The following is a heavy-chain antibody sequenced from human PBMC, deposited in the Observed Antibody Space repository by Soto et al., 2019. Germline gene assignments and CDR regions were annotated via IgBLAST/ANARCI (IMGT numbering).Heavy chain of an antibody. CDR3: ASLPDSGYDYEVYYFDY. CDR1: GGSISSGGYY. J-gene: IGHJ4*02. CDR2: IYYSGST. V-gene: IGHV4-31*03. D-gene: IGHD5-12*01. Sequence: SETLSLTCTVSGGSISSGGYYWSWIRQHPGKGLEWIGYIYYSGSTYYNPSLKSRVTISVDTSKNQFSLKLSSVTAADTAVYYCASLPDSGYDYEVYYFDYWGQGTLVTVSS.